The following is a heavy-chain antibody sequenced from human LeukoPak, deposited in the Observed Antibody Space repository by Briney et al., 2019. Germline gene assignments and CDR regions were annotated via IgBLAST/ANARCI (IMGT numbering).Heavy chain of an antibody. J-gene: IGHJ4*02. CDR2: ISGSGGST. Sequence: GGSLRLSCAASGFTFSSYAMSWVRQAPGEGLEWVSAISGSGGSTYYADSVKGRFTISRDNSKNTLYLQMNSLRAEDTAVYYCAKDLTMVRGVIIPRGFDYWGQGTLVTVSS. CDR1: GFTFSSYA. CDR3: AKDLTMVRGVIIPRGFDY. D-gene: IGHD3-10*01. V-gene: IGHV3-23*01.